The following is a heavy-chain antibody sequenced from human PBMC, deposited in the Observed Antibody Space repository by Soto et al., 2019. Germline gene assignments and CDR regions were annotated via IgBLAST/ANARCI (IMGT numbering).Heavy chain of an antibody. V-gene: IGHV4-34*01. D-gene: IGHD3-16*01. Sequence: PAETLSLTCAVYGGSFSGYYWSWIRQPPGKGLEWIGEINHSGSTNYNPSLKSRVTISVDTSKNQFSLKLSSVTAADTAVYYCARGVRWGIRGMDVWGQGTTVTVSS. CDR2: INHSGST. CDR3: ARGVRWGIRGMDV. CDR1: GGSFSGYY. J-gene: IGHJ6*02.